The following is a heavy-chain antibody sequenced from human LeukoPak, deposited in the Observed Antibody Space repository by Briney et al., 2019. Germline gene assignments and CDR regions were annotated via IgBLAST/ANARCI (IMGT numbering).Heavy chain of an antibody. CDR3: VRDHNWGFDH. D-gene: IGHD3-16*01. J-gene: IGHJ4*02. CDR2: IDSSSTTV. V-gene: IGHV3-48*02. CDR1: GFTFSSYS. Sequence: GGSLRLSCAASGFTFSSYSMNWVRQAPGKGLEWVSYIDSSSTTVLYADSVKGRFTISRDNAKNSLYLPMNSLRDQDTAVYYCVRDHNWGFDHWGQGTLVTVSS.